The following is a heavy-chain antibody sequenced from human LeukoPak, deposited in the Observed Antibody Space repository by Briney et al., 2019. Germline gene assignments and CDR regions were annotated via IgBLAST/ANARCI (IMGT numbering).Heavy chain of an antibody. D-gene: IGHD3-16*01. CDR1: GFTFSDYY. CDR3: ALGGTGFRYYFDY. J-gene: IGHJ4*02. V-gene: IGHV3-11*06. CDR2: ITGPSSDI. Sequence: GGSLRLSCAASGFTFSDYYMSWIRQAPGKGLEWVSYITGPSSDIDYADSVKGRFTVSRDNAKNSLYLQMNSLRDEDTAVYYCALGGTGFRYYFDYWGQGTLVTVSS.